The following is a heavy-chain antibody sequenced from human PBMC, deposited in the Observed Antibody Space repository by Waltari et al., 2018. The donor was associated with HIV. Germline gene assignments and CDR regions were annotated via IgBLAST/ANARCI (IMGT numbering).Heavy chain of an antibody. CDR3: ARLDPYFYDAAGYSRGFDAFDI. V-gene: IGHV5-51*01. D-gene: IGHD3-16*01. J-gene: IGHJ3*02. CDR2: TYHTDSDT. CDR1: GDTFSTSW. Sequence: EGRLVQSGAAVRKPGESLTISCEGSGDTFSTSWIGWVRQMPGKGLEWMGITYHTDSDTTYGSSFQGNVTISADKSKSTAYLQWSNLKASDTALYYCARLDPYFYDAAGYSRGFDAFDIWGQGTVVTVSS.